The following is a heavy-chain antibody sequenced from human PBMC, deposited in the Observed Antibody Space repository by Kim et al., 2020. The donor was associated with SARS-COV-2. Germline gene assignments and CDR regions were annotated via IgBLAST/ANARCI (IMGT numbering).Heavy chain of an antibody. CDR3: ARVTATMLRGVRSYGVDV. CDR1: GGSISSSNYY. V-gene: IGHV4-31*03. J-gene: IGHJ6*02. Sequence: SETLSLTCTVSGGSISSSNYYWSWIRQHPGKGLEWIGYIYYSGSTYYNLSLKSRVIISVDTSENQFSLKLSSVTAADTAVYYCARVTATMLRGVRSYGVDVWGQGTTVTVSS. CDR2: IYYSGST. D-gene: IGHD3-10*01.